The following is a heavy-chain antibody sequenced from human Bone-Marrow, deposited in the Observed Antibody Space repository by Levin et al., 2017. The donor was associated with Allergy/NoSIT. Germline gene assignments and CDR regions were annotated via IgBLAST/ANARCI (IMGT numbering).Heavy chain of an antibody. J-gene: IGHJ4*02. CDR1: GFTVSSNY. CDR2: IYSGGST. D-gene: IGHD6-19*01. CDR3: ARAPNRYSSGWSLDY. Sequence: GESLKISCAASGFTVSSNYMSWVRQAPGKGLEWVSVIYSGGSTYYADSVKGRFTISRDNSKNTLYLHMNSLRAEDTAVYYCARAPNRYSSGWSLDYWGQGTLVTVSS. V-gene: IGHV3-53*01.